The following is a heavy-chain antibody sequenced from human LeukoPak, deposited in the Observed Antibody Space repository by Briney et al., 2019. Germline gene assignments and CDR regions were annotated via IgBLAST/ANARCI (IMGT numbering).Heavy chain of an antibody. CDR2: IYYSGST. CDR1: GGSISSYY. D-gene: IGHD3-9*01. V-gene: IGHV4-59*01. Sequence: TSETLSLTSTVSGGSISSYYWSWIRQPPGTGLEWIGYIYYSGSTNYNPSLKSRVTISVDTSKNQFSLKLSSVTAADTAVYYCARGASNYDILTGYYNVHLFDYWGQGTLVTVSS. J-gene: IGHJ4*02. CDR3: ARGASNYDILTGYYNVHLFDY.